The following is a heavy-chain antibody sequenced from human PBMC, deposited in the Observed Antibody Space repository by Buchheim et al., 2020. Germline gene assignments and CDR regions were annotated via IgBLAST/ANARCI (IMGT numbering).Heavy chain of an antibody. CDR1: GFTFSSYW. CDR3: ASRYGDYYYAMDV. J-gene: IGHJ6*02. CDR2: IKTDGSGT. Sequence: EVQLVESGGGLVQPGGSLRLSCAASGFTFSSYWMHWVRQAPGEGLVWVSRIKTDGSGTSYADSVEGRFAISRDSAKNTLYLQMSSLRAEDSAVYYCASRYGDYYYAMDVWGQGTT. D-gene: IGHD4-17*01. V-gene: IGHV3-74*01.